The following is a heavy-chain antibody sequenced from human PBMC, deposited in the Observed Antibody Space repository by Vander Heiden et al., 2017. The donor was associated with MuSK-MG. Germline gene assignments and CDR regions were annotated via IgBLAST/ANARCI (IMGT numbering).Heavy chain of an antibody. CDR1: GYSISSGYY. Sequence: QVQLQESGPGLVKPSETLSLTCAVSGYSISSGYYWGWIRQPPGKGLEWIGSIYHSGSTYYNPSLKSRVTISVDTSKNQFSLKLSSVTAADTAVYYCARRGGSQFVDWGQGTLVTVSS. V-gene: IGHV4-38-2*01. CDR2: IYHSGST. J-gene: IGHJ4*02. CDR3: ARRGGSQFVD. D-gene: IGHD2-15*01.